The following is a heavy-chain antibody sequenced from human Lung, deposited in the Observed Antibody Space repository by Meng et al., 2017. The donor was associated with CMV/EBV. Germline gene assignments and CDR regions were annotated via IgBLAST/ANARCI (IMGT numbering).Heavy chain of an antibody. CDR2: IPHRGSS. J-gene: IGHJ1*01. CDR3: LRRSGGSV. D-gene: IGHD3-10*01. V-gene: IGHV4-4*02. Sequence: QAPVPEPGHALGNPSEPLSLTCAVSGYSITTHNWGAWVRQPPGKGLEWIGEIPHRGSSAYNPSLKSRFSMSIDKSKNQFSLKLTSVTAADTAVYHCLRRSGGSVWGEGTLVTVSS. CDR1: GYSITTHNW.